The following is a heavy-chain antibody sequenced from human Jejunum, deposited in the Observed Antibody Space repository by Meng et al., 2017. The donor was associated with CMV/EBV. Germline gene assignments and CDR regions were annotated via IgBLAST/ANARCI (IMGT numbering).Heavy chain of an antibody. J-gene: IGHJ4*02. D-gene: IGHD4-11*01. Sequence: LKIACAASGFTFSNYAVNWVRQAPGKGLEWVSGIRHDGGTFYAASVKGRFTISRDNSKNTLYLQMNSLRAEDTAVYYCAKATDFDYWGQGTLVTVSS. V-gene: IGHV3-23*01. CDR1: GFTFSNYA. CDR3: AKATDFDY. CDR2: IRHDGGT.